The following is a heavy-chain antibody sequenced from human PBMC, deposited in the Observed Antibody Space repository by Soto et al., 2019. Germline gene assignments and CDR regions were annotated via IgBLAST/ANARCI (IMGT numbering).Heavy chain of an antibody. CDR3: ARGFGSSWYGY. CDR1: SGAFSGYY. V-gene: IGHV4-34*01. CDR2: INHSGST. Sequence: HVQLQQWGAGLLKPSETLSLTCADYSGAFSGYYWRWIRQPPGKGLEWIGEINHSGSTNYTPSLKSRVSKSVDTSKNQFSVKMGSVTAADTAVYYCARGFGSSWYGYWGQGTLVTVSS. J-gene: IGHJ4*02. D-gene: IGHD6-13*01.